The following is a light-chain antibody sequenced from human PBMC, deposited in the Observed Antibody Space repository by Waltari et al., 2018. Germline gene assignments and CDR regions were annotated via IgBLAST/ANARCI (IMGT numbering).Light chain of an antibody. CDR2: DAS. CDR3: QQRSNWPPFT. V-gene: IGKV3-11*01. J-gene: IGKJ3*01. Sequence: EIVLTQSPATLSLSPGERATLPCRASQSASSYLAWYQQKPGQAPRLLIYDASNRATGIPARFSGSGSGTDFTLTISSLEPEDFAVYYCQQRSNWPPFTFGPGTKVDIK. CDR1: QSASSY.